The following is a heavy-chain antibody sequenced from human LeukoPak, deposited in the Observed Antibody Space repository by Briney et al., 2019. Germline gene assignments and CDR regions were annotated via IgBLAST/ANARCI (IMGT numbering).Heavy chain of an antibody. V-gene: IGHV3-74*01. J-gene: IGHJ5*02. CDR1: GFTFSSYW. D-gene: IGHD3-3*01. CDR2: IKGDGSST. CDR3: ARDSYYDFWSGYRKAEYNWFDP. Sequence: PGGSLRLSCEASGFTFSSYWMHWVRQAPGKGLVWVARIKGDGSSTNYADSVKGRFTISRDNAKNTLYLQMNSLRAEDTAVYYCARDSYYDFWSGYRKAEYNWFDPWGQGTLVTVSS.